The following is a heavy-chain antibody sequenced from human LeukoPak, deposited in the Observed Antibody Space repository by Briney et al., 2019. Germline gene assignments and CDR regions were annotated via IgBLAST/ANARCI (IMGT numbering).Heavy chain of an antibody. CDR2: IYYSGST. Sequence: SETLSLTCTASGGSISSSSYYWGWIRQPPGKGLEWIGSIYYSGSTYYNPSLKSRVTISVDTSKNQFSLKLSSVTAADTAVYYCASVGPDYWGQGTLVTVSS. CDR3: ASVGPDY. J-gene: IGHJ4*02. V-gene: IGHV4-39*01. CDR1: GGSISSSSYY.